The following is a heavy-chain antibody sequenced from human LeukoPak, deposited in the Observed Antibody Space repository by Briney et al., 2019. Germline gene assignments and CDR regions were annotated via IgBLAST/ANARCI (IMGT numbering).Heavy chain of an antibody. CDR3: AKDRAITVAGTGLEY. J-gene: IGHJ4*02. V-gene: IGHV3-30-3*01. D-gene: IGHD6-19*01. Sequence: GGSLRLSCAASGFSLSDYSMHWVRQAPGKGLEWVAIISYDGSNERYADSVKGRFTISRDNSKNTLYLQMNSLRTEDTAVYFCAKDRAITVAGTGLEYWGQGALVTVSS. CDR1: GFSLSDYS. CDR2: ISYDGSNE.